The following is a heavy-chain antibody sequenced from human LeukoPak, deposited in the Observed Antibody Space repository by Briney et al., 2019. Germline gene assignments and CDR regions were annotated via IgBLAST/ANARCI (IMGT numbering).Heavy chain of an antibody. CDR1: GFTFSSYE. Sequence: PGGSLRLSCAASGFTFSSYEMNWVRQAPGKGLEWVSYISNSGNTIYYADSVKGRFTISRDNAKNSLYQQMNSLRAEDTAVYYCARRSRGTGSWYYFDYWGQGTLVTVSS. V-gene: IGHV3-48*03. CDR3: ARRSRGTGSWYYFDY. D-gene: IGHD3-10*01. CDR2: ISNSGNTI. J-gene: IGHJ4*02.